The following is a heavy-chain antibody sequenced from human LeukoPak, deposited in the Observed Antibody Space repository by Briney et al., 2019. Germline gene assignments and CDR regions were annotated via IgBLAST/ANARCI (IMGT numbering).Heavy chain of an antibody. Sequence: GRCLRLSCEAAAFTFNKYVMTWVSQPPGKGLGWDSTISASATMTYYADSVKGRFTVSRDNSNNRLYLQMSGLTAADTAVYYCAKDRSIGTYYTFDHWGQGTLVTVAS. CDR3: AKDRSIGTYYTFDH. CDR2: ISASATMT. V-gene: IGHV3-23*01. CDR1: AFTFNKYV. J-gene: IGHJ4*02. D-gene: IGHD1-26*01.